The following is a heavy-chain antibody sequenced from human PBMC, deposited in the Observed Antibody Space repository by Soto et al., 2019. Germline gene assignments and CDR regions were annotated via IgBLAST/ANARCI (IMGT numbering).Heavy chain of an antibody. CDR1: GGSISSSSFY. CDR3: ARGHSSSWYWFDP. D-gene: IGHD6-13*01. CDR2: IYYSGST. V-gene: IGHV4-39*07. Sequence: SETLSLTRTVSGGSISSSSFYWGWIRQPPGKGLEWIGCIYYSGSTNYNPSLKSRVTISVDASKNQFSLKLSSVTAADTAVYYCARGHSSSWYWFDPWGQGTLVTVSS. J-gene: IGHJ5*02.